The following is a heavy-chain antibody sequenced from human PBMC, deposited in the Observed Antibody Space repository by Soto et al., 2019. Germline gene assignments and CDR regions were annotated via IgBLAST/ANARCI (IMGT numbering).Heavy chain of an antibody. CDR1: GYTFTRYG. J-gene: IGHJ6*02. CDR3: AKNGKPTYYYYGLDF. V-gene: IGHV1-18*01. Sequence: QGQLVQSEAEVKKPRASVKVSCKASGYTFTRYGISWVRQAPGQGLEWMGWISGYNGDTTYAQKFQGRVSMTIDTSTGTAYMELRSLTSDDADAYYCAKNGKPTYYYYGLDFWGQGTKVTVSS. D-gene: IGHD1-26*01. CDR2: ISGYNGDT.